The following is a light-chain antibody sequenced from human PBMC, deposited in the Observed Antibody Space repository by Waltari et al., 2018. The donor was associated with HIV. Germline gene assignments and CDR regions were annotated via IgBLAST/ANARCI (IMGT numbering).Light chain of an antibody. CDR1: QSVSSN. CDR2: GAS. CDR3: QEYKNWPLST. J-gene: IGKJ4*01. Sequence: RVMTQSPATLSVSPGERPTLSCRASQSVSSNLAWYQQKPGQAPRLLIYGASTRATGIPARFSGSGSETEFTLTIGSLQSEDFAVYYCQEYKNWPLSTFGGGTKVEIK. V-gene: IGKV3-15*01.